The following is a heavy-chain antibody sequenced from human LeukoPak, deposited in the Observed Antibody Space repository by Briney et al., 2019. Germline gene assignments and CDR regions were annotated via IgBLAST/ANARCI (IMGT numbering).Heavy chain of an antibody. CDR1: GFIFSSYA. D-gene: IGHD4-23*01. CDR3: ARVGYTGNSKDY. Sequence: PGGSLRLSCAASGFIFSSYAMTWVRQAPGKGLEWVANIKEDGSQKYYVDSVKGRFTISRDNAKNSLYLQMNSLRAEDTAVYYCARVGYTGNSKDYWGQGTLVTVP. J-gene: IGHJ4*02. CDR2: IKEDGSQK. V-gene: IGHV3-7*04.